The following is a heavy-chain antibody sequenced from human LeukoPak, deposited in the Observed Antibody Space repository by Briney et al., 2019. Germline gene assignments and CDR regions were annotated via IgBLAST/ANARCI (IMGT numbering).Heavy chain of an antibody. CDR2: IYYSGST. D-gene: IGHD2-15*01. V-gene: IGHV4-39*01. CDR1: GGSISSSSYY. CDR3: AKSSGGSSTYYYYMDV. Sequence: KPSETLSLTCTVSGGSISSSSYYWGWIRQPPGKGLEWIGSIYYSGSTYYNPSLKSRVTISVDTSKNQFSLKLSSVTAADTAVYYCAKSSGGSSTYYYYMDVWGKGTTVTISS. J-gene: IGHJ6*03.